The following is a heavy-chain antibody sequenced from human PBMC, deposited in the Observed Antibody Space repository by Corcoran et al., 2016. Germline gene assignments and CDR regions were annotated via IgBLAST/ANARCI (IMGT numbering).Heavy chain of an antibody. Sequence: EVQLVESGGGLVQPGGSLKLSCAASGFTFSGSAMHWVRQASGKGREWMGRIRSKANSYATAYAASVKGRFTISRDDSKNTEYLQMNSLKTEDTAVYYCTRPNLGNWGQGTLVTVSS. CDR2: IRSKANSYAT. V-gene: IGHV3-73*02. CDR1: GFTFSGSA. CDR3: TRPNLGN. J-gene: IGHJ4*02.